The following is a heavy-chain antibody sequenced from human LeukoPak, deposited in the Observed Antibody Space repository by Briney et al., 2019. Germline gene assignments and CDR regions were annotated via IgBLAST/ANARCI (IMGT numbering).Heavy chain of an antibody. V-gene: IGHV1-3*01. CDR3: ARGPHYYGSGSYSKGKYWFDP. CDR1: GYTFTSYA. J-gene: IGHJ5*02. CDR2: INAGNGNT. Sequence: ASVKVSCKASGYTFTSYAMHWVRRAPGQRLEWMGWINAGNGNTKYSQKFQGRVTITRDTSASTAYTELSSLRSEDTAVYYCARGPHYYGSGSYSKGKYWFDPWGQGTLVTVSS. D-gene: IGHD3-10*01.